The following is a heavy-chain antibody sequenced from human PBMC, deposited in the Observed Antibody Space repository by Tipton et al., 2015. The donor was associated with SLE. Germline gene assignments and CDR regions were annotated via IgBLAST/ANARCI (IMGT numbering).Heavy chain of an antibody. CDR3: AKGLGYCSGGSCLFSEYFQH. CDR2: ISWNSGSI. Sequence: SLRLSCAASGFTFDDYAMHWVRQAPGKGLEWVSGISWNSGSIGYADSVKGRFTISRDNPKNSLYLQMNSLRAEDTALYYCAKGLGYCSGGSCLFSEYFQHWGQGTLVTVSS. J-gene: IGHJ1*01. D-gene: IGHD2-15*01. CDR1: GFTFDDYA. V-gene: IGHV3-9*01.